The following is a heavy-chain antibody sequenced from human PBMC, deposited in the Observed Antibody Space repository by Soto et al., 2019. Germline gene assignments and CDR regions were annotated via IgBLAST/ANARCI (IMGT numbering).Heavy chain of an antibody. J-gene: IGHJ4*02. Sequence: ASVKVSCKAPADTFTSYYIHWVRQAPGHGLEWMGIINPNGGSTRFAQTFQGRITMTTDTSTSTVYMELRSLRSEDTAVYYCAKGRETTTSAKFCFDNWGQGTLVTVSS. CDR3: AKGRETTTSAKFCFDN. CDR2: INPNGGST. V-gene: IGHV1-46*01. D-gene: IGHD1-26*01. CDR1: ADTFTSYY.